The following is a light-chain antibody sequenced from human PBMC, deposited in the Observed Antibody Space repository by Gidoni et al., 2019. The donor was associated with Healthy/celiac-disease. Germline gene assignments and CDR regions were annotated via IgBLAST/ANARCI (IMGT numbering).Light chain of an antibody. CDR3: AAWDDSLNGWV. CDR2: SNN. V-gene: IGLV1-44*01. CDR1: SSNIGSNT. Sequence: QSVLTQPPSASGTPGQGVTISCSGSSSNIGSNTVNWYQQLPGTAHKLLIYSNNQRPSGVPDRFSGSKSGTSASLAISGLQSEDEADYYCAAWDDSLNGWVFGGGTKLTVL. J-gene: IGLJ3*02.